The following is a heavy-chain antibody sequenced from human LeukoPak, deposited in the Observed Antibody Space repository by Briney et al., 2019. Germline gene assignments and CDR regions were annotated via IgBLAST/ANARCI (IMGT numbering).Heavy chain of an antibody. CDR2: IGSSGTTI. CDR3: ALLAVASDFDY. CDR1: GFPFSIYE. D-gene: IGHD6-19*01. V-gene: IGHV3-48*03. J-gene: IGHJ4*02. Sequence: GGSLRLSCAVSGFPFSIYEMNWVRQAPGKGLEWVSNIGSSGTTIYYADSVKGRFSISRDNAKNSRYLQMNSLRVEDTAVYYCALLAVASDFDYWGQGALVTVSS.